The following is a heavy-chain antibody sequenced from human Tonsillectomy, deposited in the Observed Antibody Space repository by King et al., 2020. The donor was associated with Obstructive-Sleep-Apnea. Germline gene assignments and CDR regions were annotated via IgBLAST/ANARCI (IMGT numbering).Heavy chain of an antibody. CDR2: ISSSSSYI. J-gene: IGHJ6*02. D-gene: IGHD3-9*01. Sequence: VQLVESGGGLVKPGGSLRLSCAASGFNFSTYSMNWVRQAPGKGLEWVSSISSSSSYIYYADSVKGRFTISRDNAKTSLYLQMNSLRAEDPAVYYCARADYDVLTGYYNIEPVYYYFGMAGWGQGTTVTGSS. CDR3: ARADYDVLTGYYNIEPVYYYFGMAG. CDR1: GFNFSTYS. V-gene: IGHV3-21*01.